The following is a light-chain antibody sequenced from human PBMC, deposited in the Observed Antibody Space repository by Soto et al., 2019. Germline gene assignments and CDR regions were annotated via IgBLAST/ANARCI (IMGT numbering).Light chain of an antibody. CDR2: ATS. V-gene: IGKV1D-12*01. J-gene: IGKJ4*01. Sequence: DIQMTQSPSSVSASVGDRVTITCRASQDISNWLAWYQQKPGKAPKVLIYATSTLQSGVPLRFSGSGSATDFTLTISSLQPEDVATYYCQQAKTVPLTFGGGTKVEVK. CDR1: QDISNW. CDR3: QQAKTVPLT.